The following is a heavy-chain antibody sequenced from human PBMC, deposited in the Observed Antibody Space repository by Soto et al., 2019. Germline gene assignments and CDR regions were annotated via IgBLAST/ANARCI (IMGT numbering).Heavy chain of an antibody. V-gene: IGHV1-69*06. CDR1: GGTFSSYG. CDR3: ARTVHGSGSPTWFDP. Sequence: QVQLVQSGAEVKKPGSSVKVSCKASGGTFSSYGISWVRQAPGQGLEWMGGIFPLLGTTNYAQKFQVRVTITADKSTSTAYMEVSSLTSDDTAVYYCARTVHGSGSPTWFDPWGQGTLVTVSS. J-gene: IGHJ5*02. D-gene: IGHD3-10*01. CDR2: IFPLLGTT.